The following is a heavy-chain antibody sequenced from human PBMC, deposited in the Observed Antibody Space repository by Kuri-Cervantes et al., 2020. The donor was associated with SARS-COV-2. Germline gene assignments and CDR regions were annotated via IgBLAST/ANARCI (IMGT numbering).Heavy chain of an antibody. CDR1: GESFSGYY. J-gene: IGHJ6*03. D-gene: IGHD5-18*01. V-gene: IGHV4-34*01. CDR2: VNHRGST. CDR3: ARAHGFLRYIYYMDV. Sequence: GSLRLSCAFYGESFSGYYWNWIRQSPGKGLEWIGEVNHRGSTNYNPSLKSRVTISVDTSSKQFSLHLGSVTAADTAVYYCARAHGFLRYIYYMDVWGRGTTVTVSS.